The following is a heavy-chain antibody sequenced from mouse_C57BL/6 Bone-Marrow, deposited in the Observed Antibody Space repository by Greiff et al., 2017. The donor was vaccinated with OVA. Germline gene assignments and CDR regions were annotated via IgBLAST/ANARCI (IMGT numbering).Heavy chain of an antibody. D-gene: IGHD2-1*01. J-gene: IGHJ4*01. V-gene: IGHV1-76*01. CDR1: GYTFTDYY. CDR2: LYPGSGNT. Sequence: VQLQQSGAELVRPGASVKLSCKASGYTFTDYYINWVKQRPGQGLEWIARLYPGSGNTYYNEKFKGKATLDAEKSSSTAYMQLSCLTSEDSAVYFCARGKASDYGIPYAMDYWGQGTSVTVSS. CDR3: ARGKASDYGIPYAMDY.